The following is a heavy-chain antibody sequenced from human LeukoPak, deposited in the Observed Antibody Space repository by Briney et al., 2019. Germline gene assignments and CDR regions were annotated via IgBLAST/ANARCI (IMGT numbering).Heavy chain of an antibody. J-gene: IGHJ4*02. CDR3: ARSKPEYDTSGYYYEGQDY. D-gene: IGHD3-22*01. Sequence: GGSLRLSCVASGFIFNRYWMHWVRQVPGKGLVWVSRINSDGSDTTYADSVKGRFTISRDNARNTPYLQMNSLRAEDTAIYYCARSKPEYDTSGYYYEGQDYWGQGTLVTVSS. V-gene: IGHV3-74*01. CDR1: GFIFNRYW. CDR2: INSDGSDT.